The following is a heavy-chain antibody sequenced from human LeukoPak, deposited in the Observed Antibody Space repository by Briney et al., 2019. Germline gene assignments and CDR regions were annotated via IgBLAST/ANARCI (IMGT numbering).Heavy chain of an antibody. CDR1: GYSFTSYW. D-gene: IGHD3-22*01. V-gene: IGHV5-51*01. J-gene: IGHJ6*02. Sequence: GESLKISCKGTGYSFTSYWIGWVRQMPGKGLEWMGIIYPGDSDTRYSPSFQGQVTISAHKSISTAYLQWSSLKASDTAMYYCARHGPREYYDSSGPVRQHSLYYYYGMDVWGQGTTVTVSS. CDR3: ARHGPREYYDSSGPVRQHSLYYYYGMDV. CDR2: IYPGDSDT.